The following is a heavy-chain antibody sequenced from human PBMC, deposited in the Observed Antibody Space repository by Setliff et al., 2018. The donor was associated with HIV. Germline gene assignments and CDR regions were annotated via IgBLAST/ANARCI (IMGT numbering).Heavy chain of an antibody. CDR3: ARDRAESYYYYYYYMDV. J-gene: IGHJ6*03. CDR2: ISSSSSYI. V-gene: IGHV3-21*01. D-gene: IGHD3-10*01. CDR1: GLTFSSYT. Sequence: GGSLRLSCAASGLTFSSYTMNWVRQAPGKGLEWVSSISSSSSYIYYADSVKGRFTISRDNAKNSLYQQMNSLRAEDTAVYYCARDRAESYYYYYYYMDVWGKGTTVTVSS.